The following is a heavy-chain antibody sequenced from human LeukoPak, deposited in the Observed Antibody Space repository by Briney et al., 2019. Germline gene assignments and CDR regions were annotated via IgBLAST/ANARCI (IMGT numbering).Heavy chain of an antibody. CDR3: AKDEGTWLQSPDY. CDR1: GFTFSSYA. V-gene: IGHV3-23*01. CDR2: ISGSGDIT. J-gene: IGHJ4*02. D-gene: IGHD5-24*01. Sequence: PGGSLRLSCAASGFTFSSYAMSWVRQAPGKGLEWVSAISGSGDITYYADSVKRRFTISRDNSKNTLYLQMNSLRAEDTAVYYCAKDEGTWLQSPDYWGQGTLVTVSS.